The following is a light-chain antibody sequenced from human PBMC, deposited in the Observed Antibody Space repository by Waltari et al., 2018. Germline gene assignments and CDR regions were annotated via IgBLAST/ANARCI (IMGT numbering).Light chain of an antibody. J-gene: IGKJ2*01. V-gene: IGKV4-1*01. CDR3: QQYYSTPYT. Sequence: DIVMTQSPDSLAVSLGERATINCRSGQSVLSSSNNKNYLAWYTHKLGKPPKQLIYGASTRESGVPDRFNGSGSGTDFTLTIGRLQAEDVAVYYCQQYYSTPYTFGQGTKLEIK. CDR1: QSVLSSSNNKNY. CDR2: GAS.